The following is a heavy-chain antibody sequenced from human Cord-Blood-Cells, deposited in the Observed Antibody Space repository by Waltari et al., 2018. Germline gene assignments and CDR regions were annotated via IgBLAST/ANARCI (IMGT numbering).Heavy chain of an antibody. Sequence: QVQLVQSGAEVKKPGASVKVSCKASGYTFTGYYMHWVRQAPGQGLEWMGWINPDSGGTNEAQKLQGWVTMTRDTSISTAYMELSRLRSDDTAVYYCARATLRGSGSSWYFDLWGRGTLVTVSS. CDR3: ARATLRGSGSSWYFDL. D-gene: IGHD3-10*01. J-gene: IGHJ2*01. V-gene: IGHV1-2*04. CDR1: GYTFTGYY. CDR2: INPDSGGT.